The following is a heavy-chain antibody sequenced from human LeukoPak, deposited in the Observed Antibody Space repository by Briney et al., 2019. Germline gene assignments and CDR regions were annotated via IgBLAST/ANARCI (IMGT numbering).Heavy chain of an antibody. V-gene: IGHV4-59*01. CDR1: GGSISSYY. CDR3: ARYPTYYSPEYFQH. D-gene: IGHD3-10*01. CDR2: IYYSGGT. J-gene: IGHJ1*01. Sequence: SETLSLTCTVSGGSISSYYWSWIRQPPGKGLEWIGYIYYSGGTNYNPSLKSRVTISVDTSKNQFSLKLSSVTAADTAVYYCARYPTYYSPEYFQHWGQGTLVTVSS.